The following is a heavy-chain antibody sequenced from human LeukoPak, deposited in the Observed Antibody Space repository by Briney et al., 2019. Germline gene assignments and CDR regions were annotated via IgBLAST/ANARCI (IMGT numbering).Heavy chain of an antibody. V-gene: IGHV3-43*01. CDR2: ISWDGDNT. J-gene: IGHJ5*02. CDR3: AKGTGRSTLNWFDP. D-gene: IGHD1-14*01. Sequence: PGGSPRLSCAASGFTFDDYTMHWVRQAPGKGLEWVSLISWDGDNTYYADSVKGRFTISRDNNKNSLYLQINSLRTEDTALYYCAKGTGRSTLNWFDPWGQGTLVTVSS. CDR1: GFTFDDYT.